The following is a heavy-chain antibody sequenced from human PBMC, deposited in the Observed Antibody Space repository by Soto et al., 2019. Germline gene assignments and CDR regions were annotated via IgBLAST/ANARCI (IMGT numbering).Heavy chain of an antibody. Sequence: EVQLVESGGGLIQPGGSLRLSCAASGFSVSSNYMSWVRQAPGKGLECVSVIYSGGSTYFPDSVKGRFTIARDTAKNTLDLQMDSLRAEDTTVDYWAMPRPLSGVTTGRVGFGIWGQGTTYTVSS. CDR3: AMPRPLSGVTTGRVGFGI. CDR1: GFSVSSNY. CDR2: IYSGGST. V-gene: IGHV3-53*02. D-gene: IGHD4-17*01. J-gene: IGHJ3*02.